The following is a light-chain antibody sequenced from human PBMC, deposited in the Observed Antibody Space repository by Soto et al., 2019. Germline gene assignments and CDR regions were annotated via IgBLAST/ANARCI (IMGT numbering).Light chain of an antibody. CDR3: QQYGGSVPWT. V-gene: IGKV3-20*01. CDR1: QKISSTV. Sequence: EIGLTQSPDILSLSPGERASLSCRASQKISSTVLAWYQQKPGQAPRLLIYGASTRATGIPARFSGSGSGTDFTLTITRLEPEDFAVYYCQQYGGSVPWTFGQGTKVDIK. J-gene: IGKJ1*01. CDR2: GAS.